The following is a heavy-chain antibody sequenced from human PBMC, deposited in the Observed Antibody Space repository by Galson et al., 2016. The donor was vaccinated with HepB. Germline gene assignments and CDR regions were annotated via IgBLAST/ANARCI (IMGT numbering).Heavy chain of an antibody. CDR3: TRDDSSGHFDS. J-gene: IGHJ4*02. CDR1: GFTFRSSK. V-gene: IGHV3-48*01. Sequence: LRLSCAASGFTFRSSKIDWVRPAPGKGLEWVSYIDDGSSTIYYANSVKGRFTISRDDSENTVYLQMNSLRAEDTAVYYCTRDDSSGHFDSWGQGVQVTVSS. CDR2: IDDGSSTI. D-gene: IGHD3-22*01.